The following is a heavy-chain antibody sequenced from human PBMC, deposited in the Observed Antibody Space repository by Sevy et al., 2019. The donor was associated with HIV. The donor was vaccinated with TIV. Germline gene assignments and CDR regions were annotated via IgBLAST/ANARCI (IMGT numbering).Heavy chain of an antibody. CDR3: AIVTSYGSGPDPGFYFDY. CDR1: GFTFSDHY. CDR2: TRNKANSYTT. J-gene: IGHJ4*02. Sequence: GGSLRLSCAASGFTFSDHYMDWVRQAPGKGLEWVGRTRNKANSYTTEYAASVKGRFTISRDDSKNSLYLQMNSLKTADTAAYYCAIVTSYGSGPDPGFYFDYWGQGTLVTVSS. V-gene: IGHV3-72*01. D-gene: IGHD3-10*01.